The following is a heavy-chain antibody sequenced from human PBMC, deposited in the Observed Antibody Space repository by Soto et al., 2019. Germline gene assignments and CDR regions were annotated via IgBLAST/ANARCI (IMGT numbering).Heavy chain of an antibody. CDR3: ARGRGIVATITWAPQNYYYYYMDV. Sequence: TLSLTCTVSGGSISSGGYYWSWIRQHPGKGLEWIGYIYYSGSTYYNPSLKSRVTISVDTSKNQFSLKLSSMTAADTAVYYCARGRGIVATITWAPQNYYYYYMDVWGKGTTVTVSS. CDR2: IYYSGST. CDR1: GGSISSGGYY. V-gene: IGHV4-31*03. J-gene: IGHJ6*03. D-gene: IGHD5-12*01.